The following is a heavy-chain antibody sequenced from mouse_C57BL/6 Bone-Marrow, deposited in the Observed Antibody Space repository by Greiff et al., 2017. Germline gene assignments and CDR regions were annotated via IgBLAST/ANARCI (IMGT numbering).Heavy chain of an antibody. CDR3: ARIYYEYDGRNYYSIDD. V-gene: IGHV1-61*01. J-gene: IGHJ4*01. D-gene: IGHD2-4*01. CDR2: IYPSDSET. CDR1: GYTFTSYW. Sequence: QVQLQQPGAELVRPGSSVKLSCKASGYTFTSYWMDWVKQRPGQGLEWIGNIYPSDSETHYNPQFKGKATLTVDKSSSTAYMQLSSLTSEDAAVHYCARIYYEYDGRNYYSIDDWGQGTSVTVSS.